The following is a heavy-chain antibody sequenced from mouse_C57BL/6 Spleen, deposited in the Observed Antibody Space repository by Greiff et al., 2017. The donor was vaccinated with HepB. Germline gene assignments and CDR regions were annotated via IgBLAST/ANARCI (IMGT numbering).Heavy chain of an antibody. V-gene: IGHV1-82*01. D-gene: IGHD2-2*01. CDR2: IYPGDGDT. CDR3: ARGGYDGRYYFDY. CDR1: GYAFSSSW. Sequence: QVQLQQSGPELVKPGASVKISCKASGYAFSSSWMNWVKQRPGKGLEWIGRIYPGDGDTNYNGKFKGKATLTADKSSSTAYMQLSSLTSEDSAVYFCARGGYDGRYYFDYWGQGTTLTVSS. J-gene: IGHJ2*01.